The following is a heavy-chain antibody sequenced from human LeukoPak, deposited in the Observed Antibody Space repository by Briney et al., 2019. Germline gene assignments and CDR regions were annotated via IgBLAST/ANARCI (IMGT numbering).Heavy chain of an antibody. Sequence: GSLRLSCVGSGFTFSTYTMIWVRQAPGKGLEWVSYISGSGSLIYYADSVRGRFTISRDNAKNSLYLQTNSLRDDDTAVYYCASVLWFGAFDFWGQGTMVTVS. CDR1: GFTFSTYT. J-gene: IGHJ3*01. CDR3: ASVLWFGAFDF. V-gene: IGHV3-48*02. D-gene: IGHD3-10*01. CDR2: ISGSGSLI.